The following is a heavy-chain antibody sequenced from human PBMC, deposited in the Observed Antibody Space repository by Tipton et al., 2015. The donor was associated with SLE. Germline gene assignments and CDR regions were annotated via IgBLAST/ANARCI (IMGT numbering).Heavy chain of an antibody. CDR2: ISAYNGNT. CDR1: GYTFTSYG. Sequence: QLVQSGAEVKKPGASVKVSCKASGYTFTSYGISWVRQAPGQGLEWMGWISAYNGNTNYAQKLQGRVTMTTDTSTSTAYMELSSLRSEDTAVYYCARGAVVVPAAIQDYYYYGMDVWGQGTTVTVSS. D-gene: IGHD2-2*02. CDR3: ARGAVVVPAAIQDYYYYGMDV. V-gene: IGHV1-18*01. J-gene: IGHJ6*02.